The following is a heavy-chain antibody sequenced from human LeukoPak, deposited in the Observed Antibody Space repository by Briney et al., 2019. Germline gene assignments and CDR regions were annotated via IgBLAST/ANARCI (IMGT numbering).Heavy chain of an antibody. J-gene: IGHJ3*02. CDR2: IRYDGSNK. V-gene: IGHV3-30*02. D-gene: IGHD6-13*01. CDR1: GFTFSSYG. Sequence: GGSLRLSCAASGFTFSSYGMDCVRQAPGKGLEWVAFIRYDGSNKYYADSVKGRFTISRDNSKNTLYLQMNSLRAEDTAVYYCARGRSPYSSSWYLGDAFDIWGQGTMVTVSS. CDR3: ARGRSPYSSSWYLGDAFDI.